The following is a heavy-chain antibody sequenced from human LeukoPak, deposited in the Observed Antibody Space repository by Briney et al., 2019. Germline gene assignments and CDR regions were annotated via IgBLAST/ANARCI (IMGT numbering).Heavy chain of an antibody. Sequence: GGSLRLSCAASGFKFRTYWLSWVRQAPGKGLERVATMNQDGTEKYYVDSVRGRFTISRDNAKNSLYLQMNSLGAEDTAVYYCARDKGYTTYDYWGQGTLVTVSS. CDR2: MNQDGTEK. J-gene: IGHJ4*02. D-gene: IGHD5-24*01. CDR3: ARDKGYTTYDY. CDR1: GFKFRTYW. V-gene: IGHV3-7*01.